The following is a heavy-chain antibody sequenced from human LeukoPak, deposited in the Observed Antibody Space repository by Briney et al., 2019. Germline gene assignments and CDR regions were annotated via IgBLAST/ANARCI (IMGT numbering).Heavy chain of an antibody. J-gene: IGHJ3*02. D-gene: IGHD3-10*01. CDR3: AKSMVRGAIGAFDI. V-gene: IGHV3-74*01. CDR2: INTDGSST. CDR1: GFTFSSYW. Sequence: GGSLRLSCAASGFTFSSYWMYWVRQAPRKGLVWVSRINTDGSSTSYADSVKGRFTISRDNAKNTLYLQMNSLRAEDTAVYYCAKSMVRGAIGAFDIWGQGTMVTVSS.